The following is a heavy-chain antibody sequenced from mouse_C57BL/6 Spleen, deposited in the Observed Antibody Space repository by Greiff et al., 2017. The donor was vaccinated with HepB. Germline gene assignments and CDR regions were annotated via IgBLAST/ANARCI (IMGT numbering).Heavy chain of an antibody. Sequence: EVKLVESGGDLVKPGGSLKLSCAASGFTFSSYGMSWVRQTPDKRLEWVATISSGGSYTYYPDSVKGRFTISRDNAKNTLYLQMSSLESEDTAMDYWARQGIDYYGSSYVEYAMDYWGQGTSVTVSS. CDR2: ISSGGSYT. CDR1: GFTFSSYG. CDR3: ARQGIDYYGSSYVEYAMDY. J-gene: IGHJ4*01. V-gene: IGHV5-6*01. D-gene: IGHD1-1*01.